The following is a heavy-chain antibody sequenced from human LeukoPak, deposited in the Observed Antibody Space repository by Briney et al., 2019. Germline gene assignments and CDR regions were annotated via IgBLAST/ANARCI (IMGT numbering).Heavy chain of an antibody. J-gene: IGHJ3*02. CDR2: IRSKANSYAT. Sequence: GGSLKLSCAASGFTFSGSDMHWVRQASGKGLEWVGRIRSKANSYATAYAASVKGRFTISRDDSKNTAYLQMNSLKTEDTAVYYCTRRRDWVYDAFDIWGQGTMVTVSS. CDR1: GFTFSGSD. D-gene: IGHD3/OR15-3a*01. V-gene: IGHV3-73*01. CDR3: TRRRDWVYDAFDI.